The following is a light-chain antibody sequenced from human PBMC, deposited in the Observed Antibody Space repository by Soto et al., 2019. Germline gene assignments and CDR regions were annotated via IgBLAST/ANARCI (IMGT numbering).Light chain of an antibody. V-gene: IGKV3-20*01. Sequence: EIVFSHSPCTLSLSPGKRATLSCRVARRIISSYLAWYQQKPGQAPRLLIYGASSRQTGIPDRFSGSGSGTGFSLTISSLEPEDSAVYYCQQRHIRPVTFGQGTRLENK. CDR2: GAS. CDR1: RRIISSY. CDR3: QQRHIRPVT. J-gene: IGKJ5*01.